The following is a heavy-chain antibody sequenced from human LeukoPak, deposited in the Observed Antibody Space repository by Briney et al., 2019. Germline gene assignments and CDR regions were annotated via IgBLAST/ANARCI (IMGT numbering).Heavy chain of an antibody. CDR1: GFTFSDYY. CDR3: ARDKFGGSGWYGRPYPYYYYYYGMDV. J-gene: IGHJ6*02. Sequence: PGGSLRLSCAASGFTFSDYYMSWIRQAPGKGLEWVSYISSSGSTIYYADSVKGRFTISRDNAKNSLYLQMNSLRAEDTAVYYCARDKFGGSGWYGRPYPYYYYYYGMDVWGQGTTVTVSS. V-gene: IGHV3-11*01. CDR2: ISSSGSTI. D-gene: IGHD6-19*01.